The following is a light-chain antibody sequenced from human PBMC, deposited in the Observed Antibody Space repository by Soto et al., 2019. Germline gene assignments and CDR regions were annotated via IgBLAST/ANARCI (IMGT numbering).Light chain of an antibody. V-gene: IGKV3-15*01. Sequence: EIVMTQSPATLSVSPGERATLSCRASQSVSSNLAWYQQKPGQAPRLLIYGASTRATGIPDRFSCSGSGTEFTLTISSLQSEDFAVYYCQPYNNWPPYTFGQGTKLELK. CDR3: QPYNNWPPYT. CDR2: GAS. CDR1: QSVSSN. J-gene: IGKJ2*01.